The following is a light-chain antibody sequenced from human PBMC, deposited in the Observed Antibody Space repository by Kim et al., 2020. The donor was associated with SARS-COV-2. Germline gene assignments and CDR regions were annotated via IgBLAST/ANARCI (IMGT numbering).Light chain of an antibody. J-gene: IGLJ2*01. CDR2: RNN. CDR3: AAWGDSLSALL. CDR1: SANIASNY. Sequence: QSVLTQPASASGTPGQRVTISCSGSSANIASNYVYWYQQFPGTAPKMLIYRNNQRPSGVPDRFSGSKSGTSASLAISGLRFEDEAHYYCAAWGDSLSALLFGGGTQLTVL. V-gene: IGLV1-47*01.